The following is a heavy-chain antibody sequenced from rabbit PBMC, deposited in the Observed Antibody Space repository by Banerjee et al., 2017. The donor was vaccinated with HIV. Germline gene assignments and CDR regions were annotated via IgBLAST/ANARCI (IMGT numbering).Heavy chain of an antibody. D-gene: IGHD1-1*01. Sequence: QEQLVESGGGLVQPGGSLTLSCKASGFSLSRYNIQWVRQAPGKGLEWIASIYADSSGSTYYASWAKGRFTISKTSSTTVTLQMTSLTAADTATYFCARDASRTGLWGQGTLVTVS. J-gene: IGHJ4*01. CDR3: ARDASRTGL. V-gene: IGHV1S45*01. CDR2: IYADSSGST. CDR1: GFSLSRYN.